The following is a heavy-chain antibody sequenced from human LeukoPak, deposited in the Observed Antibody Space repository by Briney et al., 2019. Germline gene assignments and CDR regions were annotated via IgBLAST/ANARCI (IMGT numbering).Heavy chain of an antibody. CDR1: GFMFNNYW. D-gene: IGHD3-3*01. J-gene: IGHJ6*03. CDR2: SSSSNSYI. Sequence: TGGSLRLSCAASGFMFNNYWMTWVHQAPGKGLEWVSSSSSSNSYIYYADSVRGRFTISRDNAKKSLYLQMNSLRAEDTAVYYCARDRVEWTPRFLVQYYYMDVWGKGTTVTVSS. V-gene: IGHV3-21*01. CDR3: ARDRVEWTPRFLVQYYYMDV.